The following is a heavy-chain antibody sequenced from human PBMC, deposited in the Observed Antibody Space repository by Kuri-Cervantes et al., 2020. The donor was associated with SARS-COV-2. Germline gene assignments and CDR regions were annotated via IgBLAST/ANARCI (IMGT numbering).Heavy chain of an antibody. D-gene: IGHD1-14*01. CDR2: ISGSGVST. CDR1: GFIFSSYA. J-gene: IGHJ6*02. CDR3: AKASSVGIPDLYYYYGMDV. V-gene: IGHV3-23*01. Sequence: GESLKISCAASGFIFSSYAMSWVRQAPGKGLEWVSAISGSGVSTYYADSVKGRFTITGDNSNNTLYLQINSLRAEDTAVYYCAKASSVGIPDLYYYYGMDVWGQGTTVTVSS.